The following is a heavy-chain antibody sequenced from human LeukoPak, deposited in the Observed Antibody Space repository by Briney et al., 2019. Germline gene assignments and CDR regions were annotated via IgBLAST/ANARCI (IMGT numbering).Heavy chain of an antibody. J-gene: IGHJ4*02. V-gene: IGHV3-23*01. CDR3: AKAHGGSYHSGID. Sequence: PGGSLRLSCAASGFTFTSYAMNWVRQAPGKGLGWVSGISGSGGSTYYADSVKGRFSTSRDNSKNTLYLQLNSLRVEDTAEYYCAKAHGGSYHSGIDWGQGTLVIVSS. D-gene: IGHD1-26*01. CDR2: ISGSGGST. CDR1: GFTFTSYA.